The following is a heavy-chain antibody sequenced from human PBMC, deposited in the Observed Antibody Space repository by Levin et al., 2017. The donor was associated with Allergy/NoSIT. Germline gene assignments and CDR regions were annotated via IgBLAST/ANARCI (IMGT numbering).Heavy chain of an antibody. J-gene: IGHJ4*02. D-gene: IGHD1/OR15-1a*01. CDR1: GFTFSSYS. V-gene: IGHV3-21*01. Sequence: GGSLRLSCAASGFTFSSYSMNWVRQAPGKGLEWVSSISSSSSYIYYADSVKGRFTISRDNAKNSLYLQMNSLRAEDTAVYYCARDQGRQQRSGDYWGQGTLVTVSS. CDR3: ARDQGRQQRSGDY. CDR2: ISSSSSYI.